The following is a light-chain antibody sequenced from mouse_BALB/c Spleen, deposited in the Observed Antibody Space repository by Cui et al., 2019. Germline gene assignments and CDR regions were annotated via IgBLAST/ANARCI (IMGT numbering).Light chain of an antibody. V-gene: IGKV5-43*01. CDR1: QSISNN. Sequence: DIVLNQSPATLPVHPGDSVSLTCRDRQSISNNLHWYQQKSPGSPRLLIKYASQSISGIPSRFSGSRSGTDFTLSINSVETEDFGMYFCQQSNSWPHLTFGAGTKLELK. CDR3: QQSNSWPHLT. J-gene: IGKJ5*01. CDR2: YAS.